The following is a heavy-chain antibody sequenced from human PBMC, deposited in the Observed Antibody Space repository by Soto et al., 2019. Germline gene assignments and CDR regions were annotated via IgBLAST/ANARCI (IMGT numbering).Heavy chain of an antibody. CDR2: IYHSGST. Sequence: QLQLQESGSGLGKPSQTLSLTCAVSGGSISSGGYSWSWIRQPPGKGLEWIGDIYHSGSTYYNPSLKRRVTISVDRSKKQFSLKLSSVTAADTAVYYCARGQVVAAQHWGQGTLVTVSS. V-gene: IGHV4-30-2*01. CDR1: GGSISSGGYS. J-gene: IGHJ4*02. D-gene: IGHD2-15*01. CDR3: ARGQVVAAQH.